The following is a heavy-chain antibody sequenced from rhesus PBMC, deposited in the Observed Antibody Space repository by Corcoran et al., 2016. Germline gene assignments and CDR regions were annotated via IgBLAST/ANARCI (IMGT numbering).Heavy chain of an antibody. CDR3: ARGTTVTLHRFDV. D-gene: IGHD4-35*01. J-gene: IGHJ5-1*01. CDR2: IAGRGENT. Sequence: QLQLQESGPGLVKTSETLSLTCAVSGGSIGSDYWSWIRPPPGKGLEWIGRIAGRGENTAYNPSLKSRVTFSTDTPKNHFSLKLISVTAADTAVYFCARGTTVTLHRFDVWGPGVQVTVSS. CDR1: GGSIGSDY. V-gene: IGHV4-173*01.